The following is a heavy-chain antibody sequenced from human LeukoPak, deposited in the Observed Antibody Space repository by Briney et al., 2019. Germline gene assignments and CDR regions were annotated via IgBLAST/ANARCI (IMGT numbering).Heavy chain of an antibody. CDR1: GFTFSSYW. J-gene: IGHJ2*01. V-gene: IGHV3-7*01. CDR3: ARVSSSWYQDWYFDL. Sequence: TGGSLRLSCAASGFTFSSYWMSWVRQAPGKGLEWVANIKQDGSEKYYVDSVKGRFTISRDNAKNSLYLQMNSLGAEDTAVYYCARVSSSWYQDWYFDLWGRGTLVTVSS. D-gene: IGHD6-13*01. CDR2: IKQDGSEK.